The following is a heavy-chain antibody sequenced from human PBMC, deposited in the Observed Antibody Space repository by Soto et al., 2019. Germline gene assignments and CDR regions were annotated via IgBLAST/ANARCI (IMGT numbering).Heavy chain of an antibody. V-gene: IGHV3-30-3*01. J-gene: IGHJ4*02. CDR2: ITYDGSNQ. CDR3: ARAPSGSYPEFDY. CDR1: GFIFSSYT. Sequence: LRLSCAASGFIFSSYTMHWVRQAPGKGLEWVGVITYDGSNQYYADSVKGRFTISRDNSRNMLFLQMNSLRPDDTAVYYCARAPSGSYPEFDYWGQGTLVTVSS. D-gene: IGHD1-26*01.